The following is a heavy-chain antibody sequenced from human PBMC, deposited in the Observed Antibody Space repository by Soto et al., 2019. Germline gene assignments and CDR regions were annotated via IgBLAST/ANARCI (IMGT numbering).Heavy chain of an antibody. V-gene: IGHV4-59*01. J-gene: IGHJ6*02. D-gene: IGHD6-13*01. CDR3: ARSGYSSSWYGRYYYYGMDV. Sequence: SETLSLTCTVSGGSISSYYWSWIRQPPGKGLEWIGYIYYSGSTNYNPSLKSRVTISVDTSKNQFSLKLSSVTAADTAVYYCARSGYSSSWYGRYYYYGMDVWGQGTTVTVSS. CDR1: GGSISSYY. CDR2: IYYSGST.